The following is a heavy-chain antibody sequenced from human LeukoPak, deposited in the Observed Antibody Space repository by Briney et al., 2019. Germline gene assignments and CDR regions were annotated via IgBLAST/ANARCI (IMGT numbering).Heavy chain of an antibody. Sequence: ASVKVSCKASGYTFTSYDINWVRQATGQGREWMGWISTYNANTTYAQKFQGRMTMTIDKSTATAYMELRSLRSDDTAVYYCATHRLLGIGLDDWGQGTLLIVSS. J-gene: IGHJ4*02. CDR1: GYTFTSYD. CDR3: ATHRLLGIGLDD. V-gene: IGHV1-18*01. D-gene: IGHD7-27*01. CDR2: ISTYNANT.